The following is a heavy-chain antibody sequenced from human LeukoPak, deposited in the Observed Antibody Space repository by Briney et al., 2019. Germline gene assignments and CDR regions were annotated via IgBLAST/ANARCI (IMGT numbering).Heavy chain of an antibody. CDR1: GYTFTSYG. V-gene: IGHV1-18*01. CDR3: ARDRPGIAVAGTWAPYYYGMDV. D-gene: IGHD6-19*01. CDR2: ISAYNGNT. Sequence: ASAKVSCKASGYTFTSYGISWVRQAPGQGLEWMGWISAYNGNTNYAQKLQGRVTMTTDTSTSTAYMELRSLRSDDTAVYYCARDRPGIAVAGTWAPYYYGMDVWGQGTTVTVSS. J-gene: IGHJ6*02.